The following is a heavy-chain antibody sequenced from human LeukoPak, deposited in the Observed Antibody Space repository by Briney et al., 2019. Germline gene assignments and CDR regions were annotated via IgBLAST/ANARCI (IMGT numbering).Heavy chain of an antibody. V-gene: IGHV1-46*01. CDR2: INPSGGST. CDR1: GYTFTSYY. D-gene: IGHD3-3*01. J-gene: IGHJ2*01. Sequence: ASVKVSCKASGYTFTSYYVHWVRQAPGQGLEWMGIINPSGGSTSYAQKFQGRVTMTRDTSTSTVYMELSSLRSEDTAEYYCARDRPVNDFWSGYFNWYFDLWGRGTLVTVSS. CDR3: ARDRPVNDFWSGYFNWYFDL.